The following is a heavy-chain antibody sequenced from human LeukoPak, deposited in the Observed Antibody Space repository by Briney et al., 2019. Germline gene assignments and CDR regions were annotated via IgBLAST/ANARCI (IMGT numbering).Heavy chain of an antibody. CDR3: ASDPSGYSYSDY. CDR1: GGTFSSYA. Sequence: SVKVSCKASGGTFSSYAISWVRQAPGQGLEWMGRIIPIFGTANYARKFQGRVTITTDESTSTAYMELSSLRSEDTAVYYCASDPSGYSYSDYWGQGTLVTVSS. J-gene: IGHJ4*02. V-gene: IGHV1-69*05. D-gene: IGHD5-18*01. CDR2: IIPIFGTA.